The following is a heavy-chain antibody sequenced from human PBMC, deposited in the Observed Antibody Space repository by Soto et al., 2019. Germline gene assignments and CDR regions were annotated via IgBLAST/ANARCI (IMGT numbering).Heavy chain of an antibody. CDR2: ITAYNGHT. CDR1: GYTFTSYG. D-gene: IGHD5-18*01. V-gene: IGHV1-18*01. CDR3: AKRRGYSNGEFDY. Sequence: QVQLVQSGAAVKKPWASVKVSCKASGYTFTSYGISWVRQAPGQGLEWMGCITAYNGHTHYSQKLQGRVTMNTDTSTSTAYMELRSLRSDDTAVYYCAKRRGYSNGEFDYWGQGTLVTVSS. J-gene: IGHJ4*02.